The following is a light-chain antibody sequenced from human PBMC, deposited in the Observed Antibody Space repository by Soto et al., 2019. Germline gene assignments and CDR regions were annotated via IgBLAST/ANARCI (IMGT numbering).Light chain of an antibody. V-gene: IGKV1-39*01. CDR3: QQSYSTLKT. CDR1: QSISSY. Sequence: EIQITQSPSSLSASVGDRVTITCLASQSISSYLNWYQQKPGKAPKLLIYAASSLQSGVPSRFSGSGSGTDFTLTISSLQPEDFATYYCQQSYSTLKTFGQGTK. J-gene: IGKJ1*01. CDR2: AAS.